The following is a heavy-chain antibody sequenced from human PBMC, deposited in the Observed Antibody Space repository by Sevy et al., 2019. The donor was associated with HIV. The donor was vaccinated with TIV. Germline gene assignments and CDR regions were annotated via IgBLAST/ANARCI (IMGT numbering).Heavy chain of an antibody. J-gene: IGHJ6*02. Sequence: GGSLRLSCAASGFTFSSYSMNWVRQAPGKGLEWVSSISSSSSYIYYADSVKGRFNISRDNAKNSLYLQMNSLRAEDTAVYYCAGAAARNLGHGMDVWGQGTTVTVSS. CDR3: AGAAARNLGHGMDV. CDR1: GFTFSSYS. CDR2: ISSSSSYI. V-gene: IGHV3-21*01. D-gene: IGHD6-13*01.